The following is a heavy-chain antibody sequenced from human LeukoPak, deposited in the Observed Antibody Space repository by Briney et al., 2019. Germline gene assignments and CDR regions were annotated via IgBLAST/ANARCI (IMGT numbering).Heavy chain of an antibody. CDR2: ITGSGGSA. D-gene: IGHD1-26*01. Sequence: PGGSLRLSCAASAFIFSSYAMSWVRQAPGKGLEWVSVITGSGGSAYYADSVKGRFTISRDNSKNMLYLEMNSLRAEDTAVYFCAKNLLGDAAYSWYFDLWGRGTLVTVSS. J-gene: IGHJ2*01. V-gene: IGHV3-23*01. CDR3: AKNLLGDAAYSWYFDL. CDR1: AFIFSSYA.